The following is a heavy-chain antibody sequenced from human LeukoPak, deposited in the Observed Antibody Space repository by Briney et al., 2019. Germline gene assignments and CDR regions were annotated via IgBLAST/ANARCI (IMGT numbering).Heavy chain of an antibody. CDR1: GGSISSSSYY. CDR3: ARGEGIAAAVDI. Sequence: SETLSLTCAVSGGSISSSSYYWGWIRQPPGKGLEWIGSIYYSGSTYYNPSLKSRVTISVDTSKNQFSLKLSSVTAADTAVYYCARGEGIAAAVDIWGQGTMVTVSS. CDR2: IYYSGST. V-gene: IGHV4-39*07. D-gene: IGHD6-13*01. J-gene: IGHJ3*02.